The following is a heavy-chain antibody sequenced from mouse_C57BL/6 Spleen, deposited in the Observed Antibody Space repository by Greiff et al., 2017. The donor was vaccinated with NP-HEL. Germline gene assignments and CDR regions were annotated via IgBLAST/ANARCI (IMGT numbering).Heavy chain of an antibody. CDR1: GFTFTDYY. CDR2: IRNKANGYTT. CDR3: ARSYYYGSKDY. J-gene: IGHJ2*01. V-gene: IGHV7-3*01. Sequence: EVQGVESGGGLVQPGGSLSLSCAASGFTFTDYYMSWVRQPPGKALEWLGFIRNKANGYTTEYSASVKGRFTISRDNSQSILYLQMNALRAEDSATYYCARSYYYGSKDYWGQGTTLTVSS. D-gene: IGHD1-1*01.